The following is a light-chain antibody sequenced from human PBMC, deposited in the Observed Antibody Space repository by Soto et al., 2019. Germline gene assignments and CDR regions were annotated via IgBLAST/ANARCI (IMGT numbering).Light chain of an antibody. Sequence: EIVLTQSPGTLSLSPGERATLSCRASQSVSSTYLAWYQQKPGQAPRLLIYGASSRATGIPDRFSGSGSGTDFTLTISRLEPEDFAVYYCQQYGSSPRMYTFGPGTKLEIK. CDR1: QSVSSTY. J-gene: IGKJ2*01. V-gene: IGKV3-20*01. CDR3: QQYGSSPRMYT. CDR2: GAS.